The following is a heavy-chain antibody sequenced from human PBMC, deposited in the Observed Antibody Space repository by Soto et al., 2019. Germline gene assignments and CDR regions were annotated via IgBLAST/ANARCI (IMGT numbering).Heavy chain of an antibody. CDR3: AKDQDNTDYYWIFDL. CDR2: MSERSGPP. V-gene: IGHV3-23*01. CDR1: GFNFRKFA. D-gene: IGHD4-17*01. J-gene: IGHJ2*01. Sequence: LRLSCAASGFNFRKFAMSWVRQAPGKGLEWVSGMSERSGPPLYADSVKGRFTISRDNSKSTLYLEMNNPRPEDTAVYYCAKDQDNTDYYWIFDLWGRGTPVTVSS.